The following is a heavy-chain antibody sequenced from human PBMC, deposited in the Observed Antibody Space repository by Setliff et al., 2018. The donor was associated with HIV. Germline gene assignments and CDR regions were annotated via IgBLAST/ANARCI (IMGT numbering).Heavy chain of an antibody. Sequence: PSETLSLTCNVSGGSISRNYYWGWIRQPPDKGLEWIGSFHYSGSTSYNPSLRSRVTISVDTSKNQFSLKLSSVTAADTAVYYCARDARWLQFPYFDYWGQGTLVTVSS. CDR3: ARDARWLQFPYFDY. V-gene: IGHV4-39*02. J-gene: IGHJ4*01. CDR2: FHYSGST. D-gene: IGHD5-12*01. CDR1: GGSISRNYY.